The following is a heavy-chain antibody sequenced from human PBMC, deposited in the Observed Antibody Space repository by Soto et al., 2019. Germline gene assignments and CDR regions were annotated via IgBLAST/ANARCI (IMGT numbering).Heavy chain of an antibody. CDR2: VYHTGRT. D-gene: IGHD3-3*01. CDR1: GGSFKSGSYS. Sequence: SETLSLTCTVSGGSFKSGSYSWSWIRQPPGKGLEWIGYVYHTGRTSYNPSLKSRGSISMNRSKNQFSLNLDSVTAADTAVYFCARDFAYFDSWGQGTMVTVSS. J-gene: IGHJ4*02. V-gene: IGHV4-61*01. CDR3: ARDFAYFDS.